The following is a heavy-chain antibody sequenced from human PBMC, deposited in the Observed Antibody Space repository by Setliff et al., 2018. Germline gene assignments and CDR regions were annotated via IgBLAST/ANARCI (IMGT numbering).Heavy chain of an antibody. J-gene: IGHJ4*02. CDR2: IKQDGSEI. CDR1: ALTFSSYW. V-gene: IGHV3-7*01. CDR3: ASGDWFYFDT. D-gene: IGHD2-21*01. Sequence: QSGGSLRLSCAASALTFSSYWMNWVRQAPGKGLEWVASIKQDGSEIYYVDSVRGRFTISRDTAKNSVYLQMNSLRAEDTGVYYCASGDWFYFDTWGQGTLVTVSS.